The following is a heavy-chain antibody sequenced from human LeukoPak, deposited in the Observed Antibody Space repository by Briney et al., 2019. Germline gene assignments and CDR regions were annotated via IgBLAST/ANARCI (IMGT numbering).Heavy chain of an antibody. J-gene: IGHJ5*02. D-gene: IGHD3-3*02. CDR2: ISYDGGND. V-gene: IGHV3-30*03. CDR3: VRDSRPPDSIHFWSVNLFDP. CDR1: GFTLSSYS. Sequence: GGSLRLSCAASGFTLSSYSMNWVRQAPGKGLEWVAVISYDGGNDYYADSVKGRLTISRDNSKNTLYLQMNSLRPEDTAVYYCVRDSRPPDSIHFWSVNLFDPWGQGTLVTVSS.